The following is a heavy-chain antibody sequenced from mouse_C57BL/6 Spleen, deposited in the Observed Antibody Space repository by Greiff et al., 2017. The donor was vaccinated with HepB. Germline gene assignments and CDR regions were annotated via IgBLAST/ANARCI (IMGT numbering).Heavy chain of an antibody. V-gene: IGHV1-5*01. CDR3: TRPPYGSSYVGDY. D-gene: IGHD1-1*01. CDR2: IYPGNSDT. CDR1: GYTFTSYW. Sequence: VQLQQSGTVLARPGASVKMSCKTSGYTFTSYWMHWVKQRPGQGLEWIGAIYPGNSDTSYNQKFKGKAKLTAVTSASTAYMELSSLTNEDSAVYYRTRPPYGSSYVGDYWGQGTTLTVSS. J-gene: IGHJ2*01.